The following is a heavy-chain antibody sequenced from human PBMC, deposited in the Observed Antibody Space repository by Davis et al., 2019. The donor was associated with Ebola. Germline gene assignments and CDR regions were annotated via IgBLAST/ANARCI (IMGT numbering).Heavy chain of an antibody. J-gene: IGHJ4*02. Sequence: AASVKVSCKASGGTFSSNTISWVRQAPGQGLEWMGRNIPILGIANYAKKFQGRVTITADKSTSTAYMELSSLRSEDTAVYYCAREGGIAVADFDYWGQGTLVTVSS. D-gene: IGHD6-19*01. CDR3: AREGGIAVADFDY. CDR1: GGTFSSNT. V-gene: IGHV1-69*04. CDR2: NIPILGIA.